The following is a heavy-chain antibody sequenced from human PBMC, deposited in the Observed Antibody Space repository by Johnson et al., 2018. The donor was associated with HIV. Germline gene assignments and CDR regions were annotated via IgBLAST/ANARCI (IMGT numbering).Heavy chain of an antibody. Sequence: VQLVESGGGVVQPGRSLRLSCAASGFTFSYYSMNWVRQAPGRGLEWVGFIRSKAYGGTPEYAASVKGRFTISGDESRNIAYLQMESLKTEDTAVYYCSSRPHGSGRPLDIWGQGTLVTVSS. CDR3: SSRPHGSGRPLDI. CDR1: GFTFSYYS. V-gene: IGHV3-49*04. CDR2: IRSKAYGGTP. J-gene: IGHJ3*02. D-gene: IGHD3-10*01.